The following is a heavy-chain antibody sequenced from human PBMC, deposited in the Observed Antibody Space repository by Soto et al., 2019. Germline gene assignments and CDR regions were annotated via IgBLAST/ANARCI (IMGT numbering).Heavy chain of an antibody. D-gene: IGHD2-8*01. CDR1: GGSIRSGGYD. V-gene: IGHV4-31*03. CDR2: IYYTGSA. CDR3: ARLQINGGAFDT. J-gene: IGHJ3*02. Sequence: TLSLTCSVAGGSIRSGGYDWSWIRQHPGKGLEWIGNIYYTGSAYYTPSIKSRVTFSVDTSKNQVSLRLTSVTAADTAVYSCARLQINGGAFDTWGQGTMVTVSS.